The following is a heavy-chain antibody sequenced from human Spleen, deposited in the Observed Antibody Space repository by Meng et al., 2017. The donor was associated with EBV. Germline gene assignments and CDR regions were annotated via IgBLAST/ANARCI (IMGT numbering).Heavy chain of an antibody. J-gene: IGHJ4*02. CDR1: GYTFTGYY. CDR3: ARGKSGSYSLDY. Sequence: VQSGGEVEQPGASVKVACKASGYTFTGYYMHWVRQAPGQGLEWMGRINPNTGGTNYAQNFQGRVTMTGDTSITTAYMELSRLRSADTAMYYCARGKSGSYSLDYWGQGTLVTVSS. CDR2: INPNTGGT. D-gene: IGHD3-10*01. V-gene: IGHV1-2*06.